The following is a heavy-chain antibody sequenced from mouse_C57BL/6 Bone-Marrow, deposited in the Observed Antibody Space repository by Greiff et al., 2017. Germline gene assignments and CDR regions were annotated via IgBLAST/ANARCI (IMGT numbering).Heavy chain of an antibody. CDR1: GFTFSSYA. V-gene: IGHV5-4*01. Sequence: EVQGVESGGGLVKPGGSLKLSCAASGFTFSSYAMSWVRQTPEKRLEWVATISDGGSYTYYPDNVKGRFIISRENAKNNLYLQMSHLKSEDTAMYYCARDLGLYAMDYWGQGTSVTVSS. D-gene: IGHD4-1*01. CDR3: ARDLGLYAMDY. CDR2: ISDGGSYT. J-gene: IGHJ4*01.